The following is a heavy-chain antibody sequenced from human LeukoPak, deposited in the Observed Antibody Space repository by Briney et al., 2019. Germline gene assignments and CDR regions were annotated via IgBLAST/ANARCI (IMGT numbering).Heavy chain of an antibody. CDR2: ISYDGSNK. V-gene: IGHV3-30*03. D-gene: IGHD6-13*01. Sequence: GALRLSFAASGFPFRSYCIHWVRPAPGKGLEVVGVISYDGSNKYYADSVKGRFTISRDNSKNTLYLQMNSLRAEDTAVYYCARDPSSSWYGDYFDYWGQGTLVTVSS. CDR1: GFPFRSYC. J-gene: IGHJ4*02. CDR3: ARDPSSSWYGDYFDY.